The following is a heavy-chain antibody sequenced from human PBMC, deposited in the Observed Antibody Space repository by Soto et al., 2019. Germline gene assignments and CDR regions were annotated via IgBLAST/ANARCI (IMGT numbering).Heavy chain of an antibody. V-gene: IGHV4-30-4*01. CDR2: IYYSGST. Sequence: QVQLQESGPGLVKPSQTLSLTCTVSGGSISSGDYYWRWIRQPPGKGLEWNGYIYYSGSTYYNPSHKSRVTISVDTSKNHFSLKLSSVTAADTAVYYCARDFWGYCSRTSCANYGMDVWGQGTKVTVSS. J-gene: IGHJ6*02. CDR1: GGSISSGDYY. D-gene: IGHD2-2*01. CDR3: ARDFWGYCSRTSCANYGMDV.